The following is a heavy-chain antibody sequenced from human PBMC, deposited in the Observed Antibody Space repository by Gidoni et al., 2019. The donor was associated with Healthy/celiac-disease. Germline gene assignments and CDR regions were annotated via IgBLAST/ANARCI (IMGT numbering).Heavy chain of an antibody. CDR1: GFTFSSYA. V-gene: IGHV3-30*04. J-gene: IGHJ6*02. CDR3: ARDLGGLLSGMDV. D-gene: IGHD3-10*01. Sequence: QVQLVESGGGVGQPGSALRLSCAAHGFTFSSYAMHWVRQAPGKVLEWLAVISYDGGNKYYADSVKGRFTISRDNSKNTLYLQMNSLRAEDTAVYYCARDLGGLLSGMDVWGQGTTVTVSS. CDR2: ISYDGGNK.